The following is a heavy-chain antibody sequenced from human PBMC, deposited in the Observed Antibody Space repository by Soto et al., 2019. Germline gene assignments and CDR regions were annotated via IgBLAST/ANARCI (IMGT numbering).Heavy chain of an antibody. J-gene: IGHJ4*02. CDR2: IYYSGST. Sequence: SETLSLTCTVSGGSISSYYWSWIRQPPGKGLEWIGYIYYSGSTNYNPSLKSRVTISVDMSKNQFSLKLSSVTAADTAVYYCATLSGSYYYFDYWGQGTLVTVSS. CDR3: ATLSGSYYYFDY. CDR1: GGSISSYY. D-gene: IGHD1-26*01. V-gene: IGHV4-59*01.